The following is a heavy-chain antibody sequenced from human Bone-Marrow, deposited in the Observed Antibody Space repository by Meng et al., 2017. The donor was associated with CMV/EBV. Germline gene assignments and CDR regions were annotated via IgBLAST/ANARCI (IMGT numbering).Heavy chain of an antibody. V-gene: IGHV1-8*02. CDR1: GYTYTGYY. D-gene: IGHD1-14*01. CDR2: MNPNSGNT. Sequence: ASVKVSCKASGYTYTGYYMHWVRQATGQGLEWMGWMNPNSGNTGYAQKFQGRVTMTRNTSISTAYMELSSLRSEDTAVYYCARSPSELDYWGQGTLVTFSS. CDR3: ARSPSELDY. J-gene: IGHJ4*02.